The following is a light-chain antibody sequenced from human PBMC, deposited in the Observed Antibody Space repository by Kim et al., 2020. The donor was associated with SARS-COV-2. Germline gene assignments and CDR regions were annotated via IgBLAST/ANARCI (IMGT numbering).Light chain of an antibody. CDR3: QQYQSYRGT. V-gene: IGKV1-5*01. Sequence: DIQMTQSPSTLSASVGDRVTLTCRASQSISSWLAWYQQKPGKAPKLLIYDASSLESGVPSRFSGGGSGTEFTLTISSLQPDDFATYYCQQYQSYRGTFGQGTKVDIK. J-gene: IGKJ1*01. CDR2: DAS. CDR1: QSISSW.